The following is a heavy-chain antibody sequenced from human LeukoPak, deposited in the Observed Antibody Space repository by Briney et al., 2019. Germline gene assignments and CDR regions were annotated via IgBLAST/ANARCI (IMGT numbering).Heavy chain of an antibody. CDR3: ARVVDTHFDY. CDR2: INSEGSTT. CDR1: GFTFSSYW. D-gene: IGHD5-18*01. Sequence: GGSLRLSRAASGFTFSSYWMHLVRQAPRKGLLCVSRINSEGSTTTYADSLKGRFTISRDNAKNTLYLQMNSLRAEDTAVYYCARVVDTHFDYWGQGTLVTVSS. J-gene: IGHJ4*02. V-gene: IGHV3-74*01.